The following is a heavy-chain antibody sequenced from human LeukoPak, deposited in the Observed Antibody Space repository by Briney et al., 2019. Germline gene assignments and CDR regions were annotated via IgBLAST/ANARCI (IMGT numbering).Heavy chain of an antibody. CDR1: GFTFSSYA. Sequence: PGGSLRPSCAASGFTFSSYAMSWVRPPPGKGLEWVSAISGSGGSTYYADSMKGRFTISRDNSKKTLYLQMHSLRAEDTAVYYCAKVAVAGILKYFQHWGQGTLVTVSS. J-gene: IGHJ1*01. V-gene: IGHV3-23*01. D-gene: IGHD6-19*01. CDR3: AKVAVAGILKYFQH. CDR2: ISGSGGST.